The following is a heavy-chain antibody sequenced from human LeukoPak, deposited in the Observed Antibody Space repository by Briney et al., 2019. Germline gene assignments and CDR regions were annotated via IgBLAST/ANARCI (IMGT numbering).Heavy chain of an antibody. J-gene: IGHJ4*02. V-gene: IGHV4-30-4*08. CDR3: ARSPLWPHPHLGYSYGYPDY. D-gene: IGHD5-18*01. Sequence: PSETLSLTCTVSGGSISSGDYYWSWIRQPPGKGLEWIGYIYYSGSTYYNPSLKSRVTISVDTSKNQFSLKLSSVTAADTAVYYCARSPLWPHPHLGYSYGYPDYWGQGTLVTVSS. CDR1: GGSISSGDYY. CDR2: IYYSGST.